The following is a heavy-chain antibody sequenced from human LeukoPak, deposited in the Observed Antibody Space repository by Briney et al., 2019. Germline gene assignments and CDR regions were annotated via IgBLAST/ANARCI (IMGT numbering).Heavy chain of an antibody. J-gene: IGHJ5*02. D-gene: IGHD6-6*01. V-gene: IGHV4-59*01. CDR3: ARVKGSNWLDP. CDR2: SSNIEGT. CDR1: GGSISSYY. Sequence: PSGTLSLTCTVSGGSISSYYWSWIRQPPGKGLEWIGYSSNIEGTYYNPSLKSRVTISLDTSKNQFSLRLNSVTAADTAVYYCARVKGSNWLDPWGQGTLVTVSS.